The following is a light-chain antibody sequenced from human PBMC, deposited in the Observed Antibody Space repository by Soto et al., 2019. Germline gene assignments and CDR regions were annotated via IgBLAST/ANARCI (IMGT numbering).Light chain of an antibody. V-gene: IGKV2-28*01. CDR3: MQGRQSPLT. CDR1: QSLRHFNGYNY. CDR2: LGS. Sequence: DIVMTQSPLSLPVTPGEPASISCRSSQSLRHFNGYNYVDWYLQKPGQSPQLLCYLGSKRASGATDRCGSRGGSTDSILKISRVQAEYVRVYYRMQGRQSPLTFGGGTKVEFK. J-gene: IGKJ4*02.